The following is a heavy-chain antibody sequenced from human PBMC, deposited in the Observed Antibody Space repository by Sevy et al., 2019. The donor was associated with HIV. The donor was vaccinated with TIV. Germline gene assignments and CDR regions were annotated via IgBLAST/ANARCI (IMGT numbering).Heavy chain of an antibody. CDR3: AKDFTGYNGMDV. J-gene: IGHJ6*02. V-gene: IGHV3-23*01. CDR1: GFSFSNYA. Sequence: GGSLRLSCAASGFSFSNYAMSWVRQAPGKGLEWVSTLIGGGSRTYYADSVTGRFTISRDNSKNMLYLQINSLRAEDTAVYYCAKDFTGYNGMDVWGQGTMVTVSS. D-gene: IGHD3-9*01. CDR2: LIGGGSRT.